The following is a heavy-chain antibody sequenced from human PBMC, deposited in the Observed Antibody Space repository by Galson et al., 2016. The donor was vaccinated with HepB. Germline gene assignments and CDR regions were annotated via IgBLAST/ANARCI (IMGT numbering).Heavy chain of an antibody. Sequence: SLRLSCAASGFTFSNYAMHWVRQAPGKGLEWVAVISYDGNNEYYADSVKGRFTISRDNSKTTVFLQMNSLRVEDTAVYYCATTGRGPTTMTNWFDPWGQGTLVTVSS. J-gene: IGHJ5*02. CDR3: ATTGRGPTTMTNWFDP. CDR2: ISYDGNNE. D-gene: IGHD3-22*01. V-gene: IGHV3-30-3*01. CDR1: GFTFSNYA.